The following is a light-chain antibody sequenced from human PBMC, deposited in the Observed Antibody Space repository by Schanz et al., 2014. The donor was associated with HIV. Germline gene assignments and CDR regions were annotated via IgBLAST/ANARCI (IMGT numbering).Light chain of an antibody. Sequence: QSALTQPASVSGSPGQSITISCTGTSSDIGAYNYVSWYQQHPGKAPKLVIFDVSNRPSGVSNRFSGSKSYNTASLTISGLQAEDEADYYCSSYTSSNTWVFGGGTKLTVL. J-gene: IGLJ3*02. CDR3: SSYTSSNTWV. CDR2: DVS. CDR1: SSDIGAYNY. V-gene: IGLV2-14*03.